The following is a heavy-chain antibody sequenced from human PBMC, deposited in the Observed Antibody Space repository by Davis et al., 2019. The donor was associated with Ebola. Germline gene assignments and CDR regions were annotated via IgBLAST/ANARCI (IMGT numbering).Heavy chain of an antibody. J-gene: IGHJ3*02. D-gene: IGHD3-3*01. Sequence: MPSETLSLTCTVSGGSFSSSTYYWGWTRQPPGRGLEWIGSISYSGTTHYNPSLKSRVTMSVGTSKNQFSLKLSSVTAADTAVYYCARRTIFSTFDIWGQGTMVTVSS. CDR1: GGSFSSSTYY. CDR2: ISYSGTT. V-gene: IGHV4-39*01. CDR3: ARRTIFSTFDI.